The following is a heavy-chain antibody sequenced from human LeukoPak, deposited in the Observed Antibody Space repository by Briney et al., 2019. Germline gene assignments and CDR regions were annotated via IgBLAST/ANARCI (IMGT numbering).Heavy chain of an antibody. Sequence: PGASLRISCKGSGSTFTTYLISWVRQMPGKGLEWMGRIDPTDSYNNYSPSFQGHVTISADKSISTAYLQWSSLKASDTAMYSCARHNGFGELYYGWFDPWGQGTLVTVSS. CDR2: IDPTDSYN. CDR1: GSTFTTYL. D-gene: IGHD3-10*01. J-gene: IGHJ5*02. CDR3: ARHNGFGELYYGWFDP. V-gene: IGHV5-10-1*01.